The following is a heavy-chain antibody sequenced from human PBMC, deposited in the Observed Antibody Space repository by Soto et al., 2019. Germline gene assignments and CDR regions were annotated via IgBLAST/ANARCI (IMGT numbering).Heavy chain of an antibody. J-gene: IGHJ4*02. D-gene: IGHD2-2*01. Sequence: SVKVSCKASGGTFSSYAISWVRQAPGQGLEWMGGIIPIFGTANYAQKFQGRVTITADESTSTAYMDLRSEDTAVYYCASGFLVNCISTSCYEYYFDYWGQGTLVTVSS. CDR1: GGTFSSYA. CDR2: IIPIFGTA. CDR3: ASGFLVNCISTSCYEYYFDY. V-gene: IGHV1-69*13.